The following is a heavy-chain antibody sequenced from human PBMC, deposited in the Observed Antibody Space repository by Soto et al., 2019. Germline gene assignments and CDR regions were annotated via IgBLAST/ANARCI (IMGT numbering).Heavy chain of an antibody. D-gene: IGHD3-16*02. Sequence: SETLSLTCTVPGGSISSSSYYWGWIRQPPGKGLEWIGSIYYSGSTYYNPSLKSRVTISVDTSKNQFSLKLSSVTAADTAVYYCARHPSRIMITFGGVIGWFDPWGQGTLVTVSS. CDR1: GGSISSSSYY. J-gene: IGHJ5*02. CDR2: IYYSGST. V-gene: IGHV4-39*01. CDR3: ARHPSRIMITFGGVIGWFDP.